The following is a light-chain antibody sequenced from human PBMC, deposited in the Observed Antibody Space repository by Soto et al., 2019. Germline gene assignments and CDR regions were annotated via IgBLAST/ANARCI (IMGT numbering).Light chain of an antibody. Sequence: QPVLTQPASVSGSPGQSITISCTGASSDVGDYNYVSWYQHHPGKAPKLMIYDVTNRPSGVSNRFSGSKSGNTASLTISGLQAEDEADYYCTSYPSNTVVFGGGTKVTVL. V-gene: IGLV2-14*03. CDR1: SSDVGDYNY. CDR2: DVT. J-gene: IGLJ2*01. CDR3: TSYPSNTVV.